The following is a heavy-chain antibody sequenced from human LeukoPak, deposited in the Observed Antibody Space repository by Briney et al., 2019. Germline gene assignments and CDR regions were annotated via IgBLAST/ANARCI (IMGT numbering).Heavy chain of an antibody. CDR3: AREPYGDWYNWFDP. CDR2: IYTSGST. D-gene: IGHD4-17*01. Sequence: SETLSLTCTVSGDSISSYYWSWIRQPAGKGLEWIGRIYTSGSTNYNPSLKSRVTMSVDTSKNQFSLKLSSVTAADTAVYYCAREPYGDWYNWFDPWGQGTLVTVSS. CDR1: GDSISSYY. J-gene: IGHJ5*02. V-gene: IGHV4-4*07.